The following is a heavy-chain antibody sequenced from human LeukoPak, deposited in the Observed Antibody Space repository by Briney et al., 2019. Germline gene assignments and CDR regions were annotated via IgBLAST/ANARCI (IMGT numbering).Heavy chain of an antibody. CDR3: ARGGSLVIADAFDI. CDR2: ISAYNGNT. Sequence: GSVKLSCKASGYTFTSYGISWVRQAPGQGHEWMGWISAYNGNTNYAQKLQGRVTMTTDTSTSTAYMELRSLRSDDTAVYYCARGGSLVIADAFDIWGQGTMVTVSS. V-gene: IGHV1-18*01. CDR1: GYTFTSYG. D-gene: IGHD2-21*01. J-gene: IGHJ3*02.